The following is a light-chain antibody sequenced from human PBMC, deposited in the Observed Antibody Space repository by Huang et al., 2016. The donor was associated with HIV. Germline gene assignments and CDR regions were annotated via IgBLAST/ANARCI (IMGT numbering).Light chain of an antibody. CDR2: DTS. J-gene: IGKJ4*01. CDR1: QNVRSK. Sequence: EIVMTQSPATLSVSPGGGATLSCRASQNVRSKLDWYPQTPGQAPRLLIYDTSTRASGVPARFSGSGSGTEFTLTISGLQSEDFAVYYCQQYDNWPPGLTFGGGTKVEI. V-gene: IGKV3D-15*01. CDR3: QQYDNWPPGLT.